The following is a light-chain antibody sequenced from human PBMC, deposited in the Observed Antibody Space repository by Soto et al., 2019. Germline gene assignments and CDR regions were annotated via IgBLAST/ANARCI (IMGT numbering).Light chain of an antibody. V-gene: IGLV7-46*01. CDR3: SLSSTGSRGV. J-gene: IGLJ1*01. CDR2: HTD. Sequence: QAVVTQEPSLTVSPGGTVTLTCASSTGPVTGGHYPYWFQQKPGQAPRTLIYHTDNRHSWTPARFSGSLLGAKGPLTLSGPHPEDEADYYCSLSSTGSRGVFGTGPNLPVL. CDR1: TGPVTGGHY.